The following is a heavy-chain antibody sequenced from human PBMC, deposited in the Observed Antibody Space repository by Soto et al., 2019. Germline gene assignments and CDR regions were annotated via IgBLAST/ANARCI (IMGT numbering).Heavy chain of an antibody. CDR3: AREIRSVVVVVAGAFDI. CDR2: ISAYNGNT. J-gene: IGHJ3*02. V-gene: IGHV1-18*01. D-gene: IGHD2-15*01. Sequence: ASVKVSCKASGYTFTSYGISWVRQAHRQGLEWMGWISAYNGNTNYAQKLQGRVTMTTDTSTSTAYMELRSLRSDDTAVYYCAREIRSVVVVVAGAFDIWGQGTMVTVSS. CDR1: GYTFTSYG.